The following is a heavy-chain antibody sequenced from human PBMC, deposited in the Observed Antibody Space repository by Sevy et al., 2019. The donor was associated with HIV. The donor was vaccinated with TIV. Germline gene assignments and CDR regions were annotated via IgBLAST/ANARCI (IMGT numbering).Heavy chain of an antibody. Sequence: ASVKVSCKASGYTFTGDCMYWVRHAPGEGLEWMGWINPNTGDTNYAQKFQDRVTMTRDTSISTGYLELSRLTSDDTAVYYCARAGYNWNDVPGYWGQGTLVTVSS. V-gene: IGHV1-2*02. CDR3: ARAGYNWNDVPGY. J-gene: IGHJ4*01. CDR1: GYTFTGDC. CDR2: INPNTGDT. D-gene: IGHD1-1*01.